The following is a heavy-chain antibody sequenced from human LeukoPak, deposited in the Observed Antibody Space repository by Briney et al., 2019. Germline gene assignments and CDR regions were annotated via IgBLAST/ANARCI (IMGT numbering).Heavy chain of an antibody. CDR2: ISYDGSNK. CDR1: GFTFSSYG. CDR3: AREVGATDY. V-gene: IGHV3-30*03. D-gene: IGHD1-26*01. Sequence: GGSLRLSCAASGFTFSSYGMHWVRQAPGKGLEWVAVISYDGSNKYYADSVKGRFTISRDNAKNSLYLQMNSLRAEDTAVYYCAREVGATDYWGQGTLVTVSS. J-gene: IGHJ4*02.